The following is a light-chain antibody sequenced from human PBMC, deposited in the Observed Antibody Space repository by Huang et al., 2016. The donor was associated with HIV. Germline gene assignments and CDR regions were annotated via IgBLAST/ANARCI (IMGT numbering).Light chain of an antibody. CDR3: QQYVSSPLT. V-gene: IGKV3-20*01. CDR1: QSVSNNY. CDR2: GAS. Sequence: DIVLTQSPGTLSLSQGERATLSCRASQSVSNNYLAWYQQKPGQAPRLLIYGASDRATGIPDRCSGSASGTDFTLTVGRLEPEDFAVYFCQQYVSSPLTFGGGTKVEIK. J-gene: IGKJ4*01.